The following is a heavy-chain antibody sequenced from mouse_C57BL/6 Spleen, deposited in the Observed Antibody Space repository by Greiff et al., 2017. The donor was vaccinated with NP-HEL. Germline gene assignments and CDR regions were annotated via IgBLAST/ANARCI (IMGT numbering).Heavy chain of an antibody. J-gene: IGHJ2*01. Sequence: EVKVEESGGGLVQPGGSMKLSCAASGFTFSDAWMDWVRQSPEKGLEWVAEIRNKANNTATYYAETVKGRFTISRDDTKISVYLQMNCLRAEDTCIYYCTRRGGYFDVWGQGTTLTVSS. V-gene: IGHV6-6*01. CDR3: TRRGGYFDV. CDR1: GFTFSDAW. CDR2: IRNKANNTAT.